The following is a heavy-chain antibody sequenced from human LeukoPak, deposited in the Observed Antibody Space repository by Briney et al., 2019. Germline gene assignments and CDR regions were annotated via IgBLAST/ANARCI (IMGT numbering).Heavy chain of an antibody. CDR2: INQDGSAK. Sequence: PGGSLRLSCAASGFTFSAYWMHWVRQAPGRGLEWVAHINQDGSAKYSVDSVRGRFTISRDNVKNSLFLQLNILRAEDTAVYYCARSGMAVAATPWDWGQGTLVTVSS. D-gene: IGHD6-19*01. V-gene: IGHV3-7*05. CDR3: ARSGMAVAATPWD. J-gene: IGHJ1*01. CDR1: GFTFSAYW.